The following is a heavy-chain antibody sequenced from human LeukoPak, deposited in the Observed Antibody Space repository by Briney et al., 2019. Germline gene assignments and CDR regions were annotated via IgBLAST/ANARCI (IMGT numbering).Heavy chain of an antibody. J-gene: IGHJ4*02. CDR1: GFTFSSYA. D-gene: IGHD3-10*01. Sequence: GGSLRLSCAASGFTFSSYAMHWVRQAPGKGLEWVAVISYDGSNKYYADSVKGRFTISRDNSKNTLYLQMNSLRAEDAAVYYCARGISVDRGEVRGALDYWGQGTLVTVSS. CDR2: ISYDGSNK. V-gene: IGHV3-30-3*01. CDR3: ARGISVDRGEVRGALDY.